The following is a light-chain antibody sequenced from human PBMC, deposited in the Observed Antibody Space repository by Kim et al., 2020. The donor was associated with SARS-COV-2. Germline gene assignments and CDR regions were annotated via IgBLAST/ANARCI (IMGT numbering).Light chain of an antibody. J-gene: IGLJ3*02. Sequence: ASVQGTRSRSRGRSSCAVARHRQRAWEEPRFWMKVNRGCSHNKGDGVPVHFSGSSSGDGRYLTISGLQPGGEADYYCQAWDTDIRVFGGGTQLTVL. V-gene: IGLV4-69*01. CDR1: RGRSSCA. CDR2: VNRGCSH. CDR3: QAWDTDIRV.